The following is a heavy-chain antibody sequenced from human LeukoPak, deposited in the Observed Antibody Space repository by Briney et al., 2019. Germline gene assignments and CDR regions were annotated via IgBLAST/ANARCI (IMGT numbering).Heavy chain of an antibody. CDR2: IRYDGSNK. J-gene: IGHJ4*02. CDR3: AKDQGYCSGGSCYSGY. V-gene: IGHV3-30*02. D-gene: IGHD2-15*01. CDR1: GFTFSSYG. Sequence: GGSLRLSCAASGFTFSSYGMHWVRQAPGKGLEWVAFIRYDGSNKYYADSVKGRFTISRDNSKNTLYLQMSSLRAEDTAVYYCAKDQGYCSGGSCYSGYWGQGTLVTVSS.